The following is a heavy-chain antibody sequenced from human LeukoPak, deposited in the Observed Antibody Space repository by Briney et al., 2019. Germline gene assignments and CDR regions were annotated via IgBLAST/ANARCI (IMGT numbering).Heavy chain of an antibody. CDR3: ARRLEYSGSKGVFDY. Sequence: GGSLRLSCAASGFTFSTKWMHWVRQVPGKGLLWVSRISGDGSSTLYADSVKGRFTISRDNSKNTLYLQMHSLRAEDTAVYYCARRLEYSGSKGVFDYWGQGTLVTVSS. CDR1: GFTFSTKW. D-gene: IGHD1-26*01. J-gene: IGHJ4*02. CDR2: ISGDGSST. V-gene: IGHV3-74*03.